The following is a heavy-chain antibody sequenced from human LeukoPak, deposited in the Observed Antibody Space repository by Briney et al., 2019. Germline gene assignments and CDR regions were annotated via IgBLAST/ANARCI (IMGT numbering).Heavy chain of an antibody. CDR3: AKRWSSSIVVTAFDI. D-gene: IGHD5-12*01. CDR1: GFTFSSYN. V-gene: IGHV3-23*01. J-gene: IGHJ3*02. CDR2: ISGSGGST. Sequence: GGSLRLSCAASGFTFSSYNMNWVRQAPGKGLEWVSAISGSGGSTYYADSVKGRFTISRDNSKNTLYLQMNSLRAEDTAVYYCAKRWSSSIVVTAFDIWGQGTMVTVSS.